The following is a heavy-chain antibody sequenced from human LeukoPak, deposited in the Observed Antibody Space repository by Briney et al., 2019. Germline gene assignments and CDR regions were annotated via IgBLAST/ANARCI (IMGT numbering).Heavy chain of an antibody. J-gene: IGHJ4*02. CDR3: ARHISSSWYFDY. Sequence: PSETLSLTCTVSGGSISSSSYYWGWIRQPPGKGLEWIGEINHSGSTNYNPSLKSRVTISVDTSKNQFSLKLSSVTAADTAVYYCARHISSSWYFDYWGQGTLVTVSS. CDR2: INHSGST. V-gene: IGHV4-39*01. CDR1: GGSISSSSYY. D-gene: IGHD6-13*01.